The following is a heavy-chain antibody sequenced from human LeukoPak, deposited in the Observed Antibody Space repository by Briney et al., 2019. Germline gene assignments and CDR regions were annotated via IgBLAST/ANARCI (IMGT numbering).Heavy chain of an antibody. CDR2: ISAYNGNT. V-gene: IGHV1-18*01. CDR3: ARDADEGYDFWSGYYRSDAFDI. Sequence: ASVKVSCKASGYTFTSYGISWVRQAPGQGLEWMGWISAYNGNTNYAQKLQGRVTMTTDAPTSTAYMELRSLRSDDTAVYYCARDADEGYDFWSGYYRSDAFDIWGQGTMVTVSS. J-gene: IGHJ3*02. CDR1: GYTFTSYG. D-gene: IGHD3-3*01.